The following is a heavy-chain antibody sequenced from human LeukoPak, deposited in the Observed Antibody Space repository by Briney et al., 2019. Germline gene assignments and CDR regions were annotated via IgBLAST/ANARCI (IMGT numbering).Heavy chain of an antibody. J-gene: IGHJ4*02. CDR1: GFTFSGYS. D-gene: IGHD4-11*01. CDR2: ISSSSSYI. Sequence: GGSLRLSCAASGFTFSGYSMNWVRQAPGKGLEWVSSISSSSSYIYYADSVKGRFTISRDNAKNSLYLQMNSLRAEDTAVYYCARDHVDYMGSHYFDYWGQGTLVTVSS. CDR3: ARDHVDYMGSHYFDY. V-gene: IGHV3-21*01.